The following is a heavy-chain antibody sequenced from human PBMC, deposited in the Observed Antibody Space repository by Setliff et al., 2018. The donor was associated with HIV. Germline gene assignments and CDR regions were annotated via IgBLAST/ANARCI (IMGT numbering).Heavy chain of an antibody. D-gene: IGHD1-26*01. J-gene: IGHJ3*02. V-gene: IGHV1-2*06. CDR2: INPNSGGT. CDR3: ARGTRVGANDAFDI. CDR1: GYTFTGYY. Sequence: GASVKVSCKASGYTFTGYYMHWVRQAPGQGLEWMGRINPNSGGTNYAQKSQGRVTMTRDTSIRTAYMELSRLRSDDTAVYFCARGTRVGANDAFDIWGQGTMVTVSS.